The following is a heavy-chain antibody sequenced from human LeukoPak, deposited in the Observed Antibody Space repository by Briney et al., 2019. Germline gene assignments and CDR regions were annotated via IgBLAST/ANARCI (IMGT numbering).Heavy chain of an antibody. J-gene: IGHJ1*01. V-gene: IGHV3-30*18. CDR3: AKDLPSSWPIEH. D-gene: IGHD5-12*01. CDR1: GFTLTSSA. CDR2: ISSRGNEI. Sequence: GGSLRLSCAASGFTLTSSAMHWVRQAPGKGLEWVALISSRGNEIVHTNSVKGRFTISRDTSKNTLYLQMNDLRVDDTAVYYCAKDLPSSWPIEHWGQGILVTVSS.